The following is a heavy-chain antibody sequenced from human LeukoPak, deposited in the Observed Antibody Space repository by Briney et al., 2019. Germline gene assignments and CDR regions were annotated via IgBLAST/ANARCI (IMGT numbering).Heavy chain of an antibody. CDR3: ARLKFYDSTGYSPGYYMDV. Sequence: SETLSLTCSVSGGAIISYYWSWIRQPAGKGPEWIGRIYPTGNTDYNPSLKTRVTMSTDLSKKQFSLRLRSVTAVDTAVYYCARLKFYDSTGYSPGYYMDVWAKGTAVTVSS. V-gene: IGHV4-4*07. CDR2: IYPTGNT. D-gene: IGHD3-22*01. J-gene: IGHJ6*03. CDR1: GGAIISYY.